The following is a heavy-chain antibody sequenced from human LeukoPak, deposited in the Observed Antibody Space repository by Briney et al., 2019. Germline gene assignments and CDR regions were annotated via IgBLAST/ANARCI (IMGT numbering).Heavy chain of an antibody. J-gene: IGHJ5*02. CDR1: GGSISSSSHY. D-gene: IGHD4-17*01. CDR3: ARRDYGVPFDP. CDR2: IYYTGDT. V-gene: IGHV4-39*01. Sequence: SETLSLTCTVSGGSISSSSHYWCWIRQPPGRGLEWIATIYYTGDTYYNPSLQSRVTISADTSRNQFSLTLSSVTATDTAVYYCARRDYGVPFDPWRPETLVTVSS.